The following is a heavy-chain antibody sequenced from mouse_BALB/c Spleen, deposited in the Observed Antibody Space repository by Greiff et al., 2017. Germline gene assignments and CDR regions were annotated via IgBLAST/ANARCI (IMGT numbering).Heavy chain of an antibody. J-gene: IGHJ4*01. CDR3: GRGNDGYYDAMDY. D-gene: IGHD2-3*01. CDR2: INPYNGDT. CDR1: GYSFTGYF. Sequence: DVQLQESGPELVKPGASVKISCKASGYSFTGYFMNWVKQSHGKSLEWIGRINPYNGDTFYNQKFKGKATLTVDKSSSTAHMELLSLTSEDSAVYYCGRGNDGYYDAMDYWGQGTSVTVSS. V-gene: IGHV1-37*01.